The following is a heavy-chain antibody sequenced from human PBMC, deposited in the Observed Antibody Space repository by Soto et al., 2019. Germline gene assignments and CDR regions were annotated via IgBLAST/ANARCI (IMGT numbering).Heavy chain of an antibody. J-gene: IGHJ4*02. Sequence: ASVKLSCKASGYTFTCYYMHWVRQAPGQGLEWMGWINPNSGGTNYAQKFQGCVNMTRDTSIITAYMELRRLRSDDTAVYYCARDDLDYWGQGTLVTVSS. V-gene: IGHV1-2*04. CDR3: ARDDLDY. CDR2: INPNSGGT. CDR1: GYTFTCYY.